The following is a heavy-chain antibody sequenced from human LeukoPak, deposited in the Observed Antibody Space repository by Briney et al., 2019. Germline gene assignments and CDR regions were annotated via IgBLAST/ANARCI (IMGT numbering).Heavy chain of an antibody. CDR1: GGSISSNNW. D-gene: IGHD6-13*01. CDR2: IFHSGST. J-gene: IGHJ4*02. CDR3: ARAEPRGSVWYPY. V-gene: IGHV4-4*02. Sequence: SETLSLTCTVSGGSISSNNWWSWARQPPGKGLEWIGEIFHSGSTNYNPSLKSRVTILVDKSKNQFSLKLNSVTAADTPVYYCARAEPRGSVWYPYWGQGTLVTVSS.